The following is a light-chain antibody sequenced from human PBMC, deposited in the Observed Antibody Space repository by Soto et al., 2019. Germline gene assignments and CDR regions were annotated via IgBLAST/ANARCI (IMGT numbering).Light chain of an antibody. CDR3: HQYNTWPPRFT. CDR1: QSVTTK. J-gene: IGKJ3*01. V-gene: IGKV3-15*01. Sequence: EIVMTQSPAILSLSPGETATLSCRASQSVTTKLGWYQQRPGQTPRLLIYNASTRATAVPARFSGGGSVTEFSLTISSLQSDDFGVYYCHQYNTWPPRFTFGPGTKVDIK. CDR2: NAS.